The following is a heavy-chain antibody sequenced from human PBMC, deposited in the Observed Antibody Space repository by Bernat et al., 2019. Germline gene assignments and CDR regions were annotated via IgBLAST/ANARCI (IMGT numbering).Heavy chain of an antibody. CDR3: ARWGDYGSETFSDY. Sequence: QVHLVQSGAEVKKPGASVKVSCKASGYTFTGYYIHWIRQAPGQGLEWMGWINPNSGDTNYAQKFQGWVTMTRDTSISTAYMDLTRLKSDDTAIYYCARWGDYGSETFSDYWGQGSLVTVSS. V-gene: IGHV1-2*04. CDR1: GYTFTGYY. J-gene: IGHJ4*02. CDR2: INPNSGDT. D-gene: IGHD3-10*01.